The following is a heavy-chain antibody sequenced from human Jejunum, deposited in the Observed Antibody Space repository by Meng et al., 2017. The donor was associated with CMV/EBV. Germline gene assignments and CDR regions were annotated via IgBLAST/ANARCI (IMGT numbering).Heavy chain of an antibody. Sequence: VVSGFTVSNNYVSWVRQAPGKGLEWVSVIYSVGSTYYADSVKGRFTISRDNSKNTLYLQMSSLRAEDTAVYYCARQEWFDYGLDVWGQGTTVTVSS. CDR1: GFTVSNNY. CDR3: ARQEWFDYGLDV. D-gene: IGHD3-10*01. CDR2: IYSVGST. V-gene: IGHV3-53*05. J-gene: IGHJ6*02.